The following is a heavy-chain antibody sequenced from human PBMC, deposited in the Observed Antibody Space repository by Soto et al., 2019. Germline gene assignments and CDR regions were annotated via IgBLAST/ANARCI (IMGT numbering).Heavy chain of an antibody. D-gene: IGHD3-16*01. V-gene: IGHV1-8*01. Sequence: QAHLEQSGAEVKRPGASVKVSCKASGYTFSDFDINWLRQASGQGPEWMGWMNAKSGDTFFAQRFQGKFNVTWETCLSTAYLEVGSLTSDDTAMYYCARGNPFNYAGFDVWGQGTTVAVSS. J-gene: IGHJ6*02. CDR1: GYTFSDFD. CDR2: MNAKSGDT. CDR3: ARGNPFNYAGFDV.